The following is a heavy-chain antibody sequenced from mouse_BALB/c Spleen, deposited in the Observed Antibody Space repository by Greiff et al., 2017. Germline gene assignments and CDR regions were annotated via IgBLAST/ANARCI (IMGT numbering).Heavy chain of an antibody. CDR3: ARNEDFDY. CDR2: ISSGGGST. J-gene: IGHJ2*01. CDR1: GFAFSSYD. V-gene: IGHV5-12-1*01. Sequence: EGQVVESGGGLVKPGGSLKLSCAASGFAFSSYDMSWVRQTPEKRLEWVAYISSGGGSTYYPDTVKGRFTISRDNAKNTLYLQMSSLKSEDTAMYYCARNEDFDYWGQGTTLTVSS.